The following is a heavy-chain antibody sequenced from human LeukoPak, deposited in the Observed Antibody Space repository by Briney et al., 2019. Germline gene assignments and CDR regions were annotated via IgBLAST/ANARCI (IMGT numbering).Heavy chain of an antibody. Sequence: SETLSLTCTVSGGSISSSNYYWGWIRQPPGKGLEWIGSIYYRGSTYYNSSLESRVTISVDTSKNQFSLKLSSVTAADTAVYYCAGGDYYYDSSGHAFDIWGQGTMVTVSS. V-gene: IGHV4-39*07. D-gene: IGHD3-22*01. CDR3: AGGDYYYDSSGHAFDI. CDR2: IYYRGST. J-gene: IGHJ3*02. CDR1: GGSISSSNYY.